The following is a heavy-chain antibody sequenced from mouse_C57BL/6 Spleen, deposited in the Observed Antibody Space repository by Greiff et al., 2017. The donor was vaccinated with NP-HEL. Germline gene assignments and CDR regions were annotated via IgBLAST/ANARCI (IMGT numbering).Heavy chain of an antibody. CDR1: GYAFSSYW. CDR2: IYPGDGDT. V-gene: IGHV1-80*01. J-gene: IGHJ4*01. CDR3: ARLPGVYYAMDY. Sequence: VKLQQSGAELVKPGASVKISCKASGYAFSSYWMNWVKQRPGKGLEWIGQIYPGDGDTNYNGKFKGKATLTADKSSSTAYMQLSSLTSEDSAVYFCARLPGVYYAMDYWGQGTSVTVSS.